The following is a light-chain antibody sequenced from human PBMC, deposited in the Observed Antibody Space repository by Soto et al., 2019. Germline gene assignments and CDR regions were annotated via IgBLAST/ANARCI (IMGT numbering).Light chain of an antibody. CDR1: SSDVGGYGF. J-gene: IGLJ3*02. CDR3: CSYAGSYAWV. V-gene: IGLV2-11*01. Sequence: QSVLTQPRSVSGSPGQSVTISCTGTSSDVGGYGFVSWYQQHPVKAPKLIIYDVTKRPSGVPDRFSGSKSGSTASLTISGLQAEDEADYYCCSYAGSYAWVFGGGTKLTVL. CDR2: DVT.